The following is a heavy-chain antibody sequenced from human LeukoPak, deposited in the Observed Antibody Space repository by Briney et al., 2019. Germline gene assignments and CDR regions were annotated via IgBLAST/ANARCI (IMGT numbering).Heavy chain of an antibody. Sequence: GGSLRLSCATSGFTFSNSDMNWVRQAPGKGLEWVSSITTTSSYIYYADSVRGRVTISRDNAKNSLYLHMDSLRAEDTAVYYCARSGCPGGSCYLRYSWLDLWGRGTLVTVSS. CDR1: GFTFSNSD. CDR3: ARSGCPGGSCYLRYSWLDL. D-gene: IGHD2-15*01. CDR2: ITTTSSYI. V-gene: IGHV3-21*01. J-gene: IGHJ5*02.